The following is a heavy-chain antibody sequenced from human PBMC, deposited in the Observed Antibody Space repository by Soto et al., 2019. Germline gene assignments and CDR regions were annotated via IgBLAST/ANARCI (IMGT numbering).Heavy chain of an antibody. Sequence: PGESLKISCKGSGYSFSNYWIGWVRQMPGKGLEWMGMIYPGDSDTRYSPYFQGQVTISADKSISTAYLQWNSLKASDTAMYYCARQVRSDGPGDSWGQGTLVTVSS. CDR3: ARQVRSDGPGDS. V-gene: IGHV5-51*01. J-gene: IGHJ4*02. D-gene: IGHD2-15*01. CDR1: GYSFSNYW. CDR2: IYPGDSDT.